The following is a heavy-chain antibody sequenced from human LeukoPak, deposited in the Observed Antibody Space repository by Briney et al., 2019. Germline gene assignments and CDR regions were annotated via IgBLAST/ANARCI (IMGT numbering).Heavy chain of an antibody. CDR2: IFSGGST. D-gene: IGHD2-2*01. Sequence: GGSLRLSCAASGFTVSSNYMSWVRQAPGKGLERVSVIFSGGSTDYADSVQGRFIISRDNSKNTLYLQMNSLRAEDTAVYYCARGDQRSTGYYFDYWGQGTLVTVSS. CDR3: ARGDQRSTGYYFDY. CDR1: GFTVSSNY. V-gene: IGHV3-66*01. J-gene: IGHJ4*02.